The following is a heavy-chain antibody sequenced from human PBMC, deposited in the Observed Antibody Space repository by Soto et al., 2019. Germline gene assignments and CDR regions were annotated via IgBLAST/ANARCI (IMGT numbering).Heavy chain of an antibody. CDR2: VTHNGANT. J-gene: IGHJ1*01. V-gene: IGHV3-23*01. CDR3: SRRETLGAGPAEH. D-gene: IGHD1-26*01. Sequence: GGSLRLSCAASGFTFSNYGMRWFRLAPGKGLEWVSSVTHNGANTYYPDSVKGRFTISRDNSKNTLYLQMNSLRVEDTAIYYCSRRETLGAGPAEHWGQGTLVTVSS. CDR1: GFTFSNYG.